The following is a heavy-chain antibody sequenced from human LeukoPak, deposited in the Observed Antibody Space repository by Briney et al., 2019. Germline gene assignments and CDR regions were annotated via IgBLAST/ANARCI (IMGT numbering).Heavy chain of an antibody. CDR1: GGSISSSSYY. CDR2: IYYSGST. D-gene: IGHD2-2*01. CDR3: ARAHCSSTSCYYYYYYYMDV. V-gene: IGHV4-39*07. J-gene: IGHJ6*03. Sequence: SETLSLTCTVSGGSISSSSYYWGWIRQPPGKGLEWIGSIYYSGSTYYNPSLKSRVTRSVDTSKNQFSLKLSSVTAADTAVYYCARAHCSSTSCYYYYYYYMDVWGKGTTVTVSS.